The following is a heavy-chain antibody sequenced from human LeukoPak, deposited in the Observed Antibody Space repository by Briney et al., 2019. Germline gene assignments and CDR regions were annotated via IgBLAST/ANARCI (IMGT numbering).Heavy chain of an antibody. CDR1: GFSFSTYG. CDR2: ISSSGSPI. J-gene: IGHJ4*02. Sequence: GGSLRLSCAASGFSFSTYGLNWVRQAPGKGLEWVSYISSSGSPIYYADSVRGRFTISRDNAKNSLYLQMHSLRAEDTAVYYCARDLRGNSYGSVDFWCQGTLVTVSS. CDR3: ARDLRGNSYGSVDF. D-gene: IGHD5-18*01. V-gene: IGHV3-48*01.